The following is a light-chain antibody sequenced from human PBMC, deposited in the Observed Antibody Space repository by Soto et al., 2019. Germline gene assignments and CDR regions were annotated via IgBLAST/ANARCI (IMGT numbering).Light chain of an antibody. CDR1: SGSVSTSYY. CDR2: TTN. Sequence: QTVVTQEPSFSVSPGGTVTLTCALSSGSVSTSYYPSWYQQTPGQAPRTLIYTTNTRSSGVPDRFSGPILGNKAALTITGAQAHDESDYYCVLYMGSGIWVFGGGTKLTVL. J-gene: IGLJ3*02. CDR3: VLYMGSGIWV. V-gene: IGLV8-61*01.